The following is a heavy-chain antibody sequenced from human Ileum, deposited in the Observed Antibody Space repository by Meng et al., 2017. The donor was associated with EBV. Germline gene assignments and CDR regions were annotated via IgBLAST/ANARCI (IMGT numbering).Heavy chain of an antibody. CDR1: GYTFTGYA. D-gene: IGHD6-19*01. Sequence: QVQRVQSGAEMKKPGATVEVSCKASGYTFTGYAMNWVRQAPGQRLEWMGWINTGNGETKYSQKFQGRVTLTRDTSASTAYMELSSLRSEDTAVYYCASRPGIAVAGFDYWGQGTLVTVSS. CDR2: INTGNGET. V-gene: IGHV1-3*04. CDR3: ASRPGIAVAGFDY. J-gene: IGHJ4*02.